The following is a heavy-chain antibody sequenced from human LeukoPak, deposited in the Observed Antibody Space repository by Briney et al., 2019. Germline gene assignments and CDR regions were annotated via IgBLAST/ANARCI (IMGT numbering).Heavy chain of an antibody. D-gene: IGHD3-22*01. J-gene: IGHJ4*02. CDR3: ARVRSSRSSAYSY. Sequence: SETLSLTCAVYGEYFSGYYWSWIRQPPGKGLEWIGEINHSGSTNYNPSLKSRVTISVDTSKNQFSLKLSSVTAADTAVYYCARVRSSRSSAYSYWGQGTLVTVSS. CDR1: GEYFSGYY. V-gene: IGHV4-34*01. CDR2: INHSGST.